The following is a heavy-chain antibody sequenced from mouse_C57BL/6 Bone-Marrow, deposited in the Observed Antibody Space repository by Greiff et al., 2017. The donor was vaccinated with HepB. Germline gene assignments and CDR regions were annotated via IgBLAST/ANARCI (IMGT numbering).Heavy chain of an antibody. CDR2: FYPGSGSI. CDR1: GYTFTEYT. CDR3: ARHEGGAYYYGSSAWFAY. D-gene: IGHD1-1*01. Sequence: QVQLQQSGAELVKPGASVKLSCKASGYTFTEYTIHWVKQRSGQGLEWIGWFYPGSGSIKYNEKFKDKATLTADKSSSTVYMELSRLTSEDSAVYFCARHEGGAYYYGSSAWFAYWGQGTLVTVSA. V-gene: IGHV1-62-2*01. J-gene: IGHJ3*01.